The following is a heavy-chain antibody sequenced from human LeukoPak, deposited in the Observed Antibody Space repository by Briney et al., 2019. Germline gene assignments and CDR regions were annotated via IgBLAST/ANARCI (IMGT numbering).Heavy chain of an antibody. J-gene: IGHJ3*02. CDR2: IGTAGDT. D-gene: IGHD3-22*01. CDR3: ARGSHYYDSSQGAFDI. V-gene: IGHV3-13*01. Sequence: PRGSLRLSCAASGFTFSSYDTHWVRQATGKGLEWVSAIGTAGDTYYPGSVKGRFTISRENAKNSLYLQMNSLRAGDTAVYYCARGSHYYDSSQGAFDIWGQGTMVTVSS. CDR1: GFTFSSYD.